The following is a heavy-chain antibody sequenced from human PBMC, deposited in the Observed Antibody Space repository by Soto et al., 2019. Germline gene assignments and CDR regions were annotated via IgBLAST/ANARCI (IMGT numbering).Heavy chain of an antibody. CDR2: ISGGGDAT. CDR3: AKKSLGSITLPALYYFDY. J-gene: IGHJ4*02. D-gene: IGHD7-27*01. CDR1: GFTFGNYA. V-gene: IGHV3-23*01. Sequence: EVQLLESGGGLVQPGGSLGLSCAASGFTFGNYAFSWVRQAPGKGLEGASVISGGGDATYYPDSVKGRFTTSRDNSKNTVYLQMNSLRAEDTAVYYCAKKSLGSITLPALYYFDYWGQGTLVTVSS.